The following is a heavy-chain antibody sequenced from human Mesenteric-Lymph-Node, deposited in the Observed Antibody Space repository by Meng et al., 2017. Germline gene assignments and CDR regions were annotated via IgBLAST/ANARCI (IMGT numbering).Heavy chain of an antibody. CDR1: GGSVSSGSYF. J-gene: IGHJ4*02. D-gene: IGHD5-24*01. Sequence: QVQLQWSGQGLVKPSGTLSLTCTVSGGSVSSGSYFWSWIRQPPGKGLEWIGYVYYSGSTNYNPSLKSRVTISVDTSKNQFSLKLSSVTAADTAVYYCARDPGDGYNLGGLDYWGQGTLVTVSS. V-gene: IGHV4-61*01. CDR2: VYYSGST. CDR3: ARDPGDGYNLGGLDY.